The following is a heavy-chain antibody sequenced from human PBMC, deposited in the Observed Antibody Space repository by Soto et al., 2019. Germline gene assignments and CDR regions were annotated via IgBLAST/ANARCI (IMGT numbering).Heavy chain of an antibody. J-gene: IGHJ6*02. D-gene: IGHD2-15*01. CDR1: GISLSTSRVG. V-gene: IGHV2-5*02. Sequence: QITLNESDPTLVKPTQTLTLTCTFYGISLSTSRVGVGWIRQPPGKALEWLALIYWDDDERYSASLKSRLTLTKDTDTNQVVLTLTNVDPVDTASYYCAHKGGRGGDMDVWGQGTKVSVSS. CDR3: AHKGGRGGDMDV. CDR2: IYWDDDE.